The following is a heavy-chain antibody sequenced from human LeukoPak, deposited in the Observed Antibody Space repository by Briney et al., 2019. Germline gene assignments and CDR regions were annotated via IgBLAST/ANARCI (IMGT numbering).Heavy chain of an antibody. V-gene: IGHV3-49*03. CDR3: TRGLDRYTYGLDDAFDI. Sequence: GGSLRLSCTASGFTVGDYVMSWFRQAPGKGLEWVGFIRSKAYGGTSEYAASVKGRFTISRDDSKSIAYLQMNSLKTEDTAVYYCTRGLDRYTYGLDDAFDIWGQGTMVTVSS. CDR1: GFTVGDYV. CDR2: IRSKAYGGTS. D-gene: IGHD5-18*01. J-gene: IGHJ3*02.